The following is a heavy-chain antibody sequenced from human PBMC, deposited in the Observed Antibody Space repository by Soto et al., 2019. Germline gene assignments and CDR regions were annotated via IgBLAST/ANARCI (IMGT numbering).Heavy chain of an antibody. D-gene: IGHD5-12*01. J-gene: IGHJ4*02. CDR3: VRVLYDSGVVDF. Sequence: QLVESGGGLFQAGGSTRLSCLASGFTVSRYDMAWVRQAPGKGLEWASIIQTGGATYYTDSAQGRFTISRDNSRNTVYLQMSSLRVEDTGGYSCVRVLYDSGVVDFWGQGSPITVS. CDR2: IQTGGAT. V-gene: IGHV3-53*01. CDR1: GFTVSRYD.